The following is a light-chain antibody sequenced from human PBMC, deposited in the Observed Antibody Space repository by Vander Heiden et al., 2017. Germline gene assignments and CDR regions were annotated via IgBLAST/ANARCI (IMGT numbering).Light chain of an antibody. CDR1: ISNIGGNL. V-gene: IGLV1-47*02. Sequence: QSVLTQPPSASGTVGQRVTISCPGIISNIGGNLVYWYQQFPGTAPKRLIYSDNQRPSGVPDRFSGSKSGPSASLAISGLRSEDEADYYCATWDNSLSGRGIFGGGTKLTVV. J-gene: IGLJ2*01. CDR3: ATWDNSLSGRGI. CDR2: SDN.